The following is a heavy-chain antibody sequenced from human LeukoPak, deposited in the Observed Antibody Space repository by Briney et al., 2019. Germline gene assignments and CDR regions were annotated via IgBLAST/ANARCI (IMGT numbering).Heavy chain of an antibody. Sequence: GEPLKISRKGSGYSFTSHWIAWVRQMPGKGLEWMGIIYPGDSDTRYSPSFQGQVTISAAKSISTAYLQWSSLKASDTAMYYCARQIGVAGTSNDYWGQGTLVTVSS. D-gene: IGHD6-19*01. CDR3: ARQIGVAGTSNDY. V-gene: IGHV5-51*01. J-gene: IGHJ4*02. CDR2: IYPGDSDT. CDR1: GYSFTSHW.